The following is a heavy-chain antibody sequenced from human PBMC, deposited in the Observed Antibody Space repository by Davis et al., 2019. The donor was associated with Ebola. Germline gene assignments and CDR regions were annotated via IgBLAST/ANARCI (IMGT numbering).Heavy chain of an antibody. CDR1: GYTFTGYY. V-gene: IGHV1-2*04. CDR3: ARDRDPVYYYDSTGYDAFDI. D-gene: IGHD3-22*01. Sequence: ASVKVSCKASGYTFTGYYIHWVRQAPGQGLEWIGLINPNICGTNYAQKFQGWVTMTRDTSIGTVYMELSRLRSDDTAVYYCARDRDPVYYYDSTGYDAFDIWGQGTMVTVSS. CDR2: INPNICGT. J-gene: IGHJ3*02.